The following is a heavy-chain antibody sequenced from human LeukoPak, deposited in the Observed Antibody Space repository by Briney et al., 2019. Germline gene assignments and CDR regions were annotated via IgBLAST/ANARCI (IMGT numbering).Heavy chain of an antibody. D-gene: IGHD2-2*01. CDR2: IYTSGST. Sequence: NPSETLSLTCTVSCGSISSGSYYWSWIRQPAGKGLEWIGRIYTSGSTNYNPSLKSRVTISVDTSKNQFSLKLSSVTAADTAVYYCARDHCSSTSCYYGVDYWGQGTLVTVSS. CDR3: ARDHCSSTSCYYGVDY. J-gene: IGHJ4*02. V-gene: IGHV4-61*02. CDR1: CGSISSGSYY.